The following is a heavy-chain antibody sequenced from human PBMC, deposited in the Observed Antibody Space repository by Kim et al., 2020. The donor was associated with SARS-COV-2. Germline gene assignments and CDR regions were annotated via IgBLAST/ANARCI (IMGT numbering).Heavy chain of an antibody. CDR2: IYYSGST. CDR3: ARRPPGVGYYTVYFDY. Sequence: SETLSLTCTVSGGSISSSSYYWGWIRQPPGQGLEWIGSIYYSGSTYYNPSLKSRVTISVDTSKNQFSLKLSSVTAADTAVYYCARRPPGVGYYTVYFDYWGQGTLVTVSS. CDR1: GGSISSSSYY. D-gene: IGHD3-3*01. J-gene: IGHJ4*02. V-gene: IGHV4-39*01.